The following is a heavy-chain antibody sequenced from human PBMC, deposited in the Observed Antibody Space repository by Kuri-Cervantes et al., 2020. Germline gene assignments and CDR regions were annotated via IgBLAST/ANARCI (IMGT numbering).Heavy chain of an antibody. CDR2: IYYSGST. V-gene: IGHV4-39*07. Sequence: GSLRLSCTVSGGSISSSSYYWGWIRQPPGKGLEGIGSIYYSGSTYYNPSLTTQCTISVDTSKNQFSLMLSSVTAADTAVDYCARGSGDNYYHDYGMDVWGQGTTVTVSS. J-gene: IGHJ6*02. CDR1: GGSISSSSYY. CDR3: ARGSGDNYYHDYGMDV.